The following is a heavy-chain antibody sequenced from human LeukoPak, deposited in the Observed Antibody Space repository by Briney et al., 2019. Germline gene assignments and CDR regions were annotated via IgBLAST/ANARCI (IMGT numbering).Heavy chain of an antibody. Sequence: GESLRLSCAASGFTFSTYAMNWVRQAPGKGLEWVSVITGSGGRTYYADSVKGRFTISRDNSKNTLSLQMNSLRAEDTAVYYCANLPLVRGVILAVVYWGQGTLVTVSS. V-gene: IGHV3-23*01. CDR2: ITGSGGRT. J-gene: IGHJ4*02. CDR1: GFTFSTYA. CDR3: ANLPLVRGVILAVVY. D-gene: IGHD3-10*01.